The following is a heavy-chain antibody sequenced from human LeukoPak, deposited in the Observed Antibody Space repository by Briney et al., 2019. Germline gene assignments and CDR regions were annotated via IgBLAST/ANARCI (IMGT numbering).Heavy chain of an antibody. V-gene: IGHV3-23*01. CDR1: GFTFSSYA. D-gene: IGHD6-19*01. CDR2: ISGSGGST. Sequence: GGSLRLSCAASGFTFSSYAMSWVRQAPGKGLEWVSAISGSGGSTYYADSVKGRFTISRDNSKNTLYPQMNSLRAEDTAVYSCAKAGGFIAVAGSDYWGQGTLVTVSS. J-gene: IGHJ4*02. CDR3: AKAGGFIAVAGSDY.